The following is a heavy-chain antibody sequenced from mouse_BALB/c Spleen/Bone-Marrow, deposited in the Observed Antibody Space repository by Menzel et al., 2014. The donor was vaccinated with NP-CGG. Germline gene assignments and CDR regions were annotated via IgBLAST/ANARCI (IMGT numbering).Heavy chain of an antibody. V-gene: IGHV1S81*02. CDR3: ARWGITLDY. Sequence: QVQLQQSGAELVKPGASVKLSCKASGYTFTSYWMHWVKQRHGQGLEWIGEINPSNGRTNYNEKFKSKAALTVDKSSSTVYRRLSSLTSEDSAVYYCARWGITLDYWGQGTLVTVSA. J-gene: IGHJ3*01. D-gene: IGHD2-4*01. CDR2: INPSNGRT. CDR1: GYTFTSYW.